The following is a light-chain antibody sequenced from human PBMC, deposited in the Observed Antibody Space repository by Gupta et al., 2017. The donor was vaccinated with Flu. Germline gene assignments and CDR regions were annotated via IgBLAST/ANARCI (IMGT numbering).Light chain of an antibody. CDR1: SSNIGAGYD. CDR2: GNS. J-gene: IGLJ2*01. Sequence: SVLTQPPSVSGAPGQRVTISCTGSSSNIGAGYDVHWYQQLPGTAPKLPIYGNSNRPSGVPDRFSGSKSGTSAALAITGLQAEDEADYYCQSYDSSLSGHVVFGGGTKLTVL. V-gene: IGLV1-40*01. CDR3: QSYDSSLSGHVV.